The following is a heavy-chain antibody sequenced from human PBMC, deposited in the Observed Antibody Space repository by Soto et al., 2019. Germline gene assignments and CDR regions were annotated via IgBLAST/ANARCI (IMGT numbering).Heavy chain of an antibody. D-gene: IGHD6-13*01. V-gene: IGHV3-23*01. CDR3: AKFGSSWYSHFDY. Sequence: EVQLLESGGGLVQPGGSLRLSCAASGVTFSSYAMNWVRQTPGKGLEWVSIISGGGGSAYYADSVKGRFSISRDNSKNTLYLQMNSLRAEYTAVYYCAKFGSSWYSHFDYWGQGTLVTVSS. CDR1: GVTFSSYA. CDR2: ISGGGGSA. J-gene: IGHJ4*02.